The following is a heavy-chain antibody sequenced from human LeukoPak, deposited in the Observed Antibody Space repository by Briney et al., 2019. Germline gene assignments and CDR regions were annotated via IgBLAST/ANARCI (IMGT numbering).Heavy chain of an antibody. Sequence: SVKVSCKAPGGTFSSYAISWVRQAPGQGLEWMGRIIPILGIANYAQKFQGRVTITADKSTSTAYMELSSLRSEDTAVYYCAIAYYYDSSGYTFDYWGQGTLVTVSS. V-gene: IGHV1-69*04. D-gene: IGHD3-22*01. J-gene: IGHJ4*02. CDR3: AIAYYYDSSGYTFDY. CDR1: GGTFSSYA. CDR2: IIPILGIA.